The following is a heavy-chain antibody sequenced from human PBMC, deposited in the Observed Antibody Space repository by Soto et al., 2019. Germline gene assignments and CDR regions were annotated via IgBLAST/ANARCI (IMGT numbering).Heavy chain of an antibody. CDR3: GRETPPAYYDFWSGYGYFDY. Sequence: ASVKVSCKASGYTFTSYCISWVRQAPGQGLEWMGWISAYNGNTNYAQKLQGRVTMTTDTSTSTAYMELRSLRSDDTAVYYCGRETPPAYYDFWSGYGYFDYWGQGTLVTVSS. D-gene: IGHD3-3*01. CDR2: ISAYNGNT. CDR1: GYTFTSYC. V-gene: IGHV1-18*01. J-gene: IGHJ4*02.